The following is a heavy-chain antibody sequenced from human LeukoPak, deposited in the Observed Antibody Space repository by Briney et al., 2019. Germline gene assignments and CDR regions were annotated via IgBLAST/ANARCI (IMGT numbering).Heavy chain of an antibody. D-gene: IGHD6-19*01. V-gene: IGHV3-21*01. CDR2: ISSSSYI. CDR3: AREGIAVRHYFDY. CDR1: GFTFSSYS. Sequence: GGSLRLSCAASGFTFSSYSMNWVRQAPGKGLEWVSSISSSSYIYYADSVKGRFTISRDNAKNSLYLQMNSLRAEDTAVYYCAREGIAVRHYFDYWGQGTLVTVSS. J-gene: IGHJ4*02.